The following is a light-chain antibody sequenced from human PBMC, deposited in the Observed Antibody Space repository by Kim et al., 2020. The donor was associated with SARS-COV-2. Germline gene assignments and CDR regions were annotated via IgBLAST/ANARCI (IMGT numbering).Light chain of an antibody. CDR1: QSISSW. CDR2: AAS. V-gene: IGKV1D-16*01. Sequence: DIQMTQSPSLVSASVGDTVTITCRASQSISSWLAWYQQKPEKAPKTLIYAASSLQSGVPSRFSGSGSGTHFTLTINSLQPEDFATYYCEQYGHYPRTFGQGTKVDIK. J-gene: IGKJ1*01. CDR3: EQYGHYPRT.